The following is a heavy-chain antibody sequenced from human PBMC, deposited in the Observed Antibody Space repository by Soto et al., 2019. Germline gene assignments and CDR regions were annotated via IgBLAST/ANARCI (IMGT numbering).Heavy chain of an antibody. CDR2: IYYSGST. V-gene: IGHV4-39*01. D-gene: IGHD3-10*01. CDR3: ARHYGYGSGSYYYYYGMDV. Sequence: NPSETLSLTCTVSGGSISSSIYYWGWIRQPPGKGLEWIGSIYYSGSTYYNPSLKSRVTISVDSSKNQFSLKLSSVTAADTAVYYCARHYGYGSGSYYYYYGMDVWGQGTTVTVSS. J-gene: IGHJ6*02. CDR1: GGSISSSIYY.